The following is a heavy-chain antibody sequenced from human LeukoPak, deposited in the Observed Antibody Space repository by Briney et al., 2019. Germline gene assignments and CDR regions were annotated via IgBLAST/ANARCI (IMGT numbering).Heavy chain of an antibody. V-gene: IGHV4-59*12. CDR1: GFTFSNFW. Sequence: GSLRLSCAASGFTFSNFWMSWIRQPPGKGLEWIGYIYYSGSTNYNPSLKSRVTISVDRSKNQFSLKLSSVTAADTAVYYCARVRENYYDSSGYYGYYYYGMDVWGQGTTVTVSS. D-gene: IGHD3-22*01. CDR2: IYYSGST. J-gene: IGHJ6*02. CDR3: ARVRENYYDSSGYYGYYYYGMDV.